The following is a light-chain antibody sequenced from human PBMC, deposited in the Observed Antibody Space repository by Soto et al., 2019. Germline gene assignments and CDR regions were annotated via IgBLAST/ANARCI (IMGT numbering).Light chain of an antibody. CDR3: QQYNKWPST. CDR1: QSVSGN. CDR2: GAS. J-gene: IGKJ1*01. Sequence: EIVMTQSPATLSLSPGERATLSCRASQSVSGNLAWYQQKPGQAPRLLISGASTRATGIPARFSGSGSGTEFTLTISSLQSEDFAVYYCQQYNKWPSTFGQGTKVDIK. V-gene: IGKV3-15*01.